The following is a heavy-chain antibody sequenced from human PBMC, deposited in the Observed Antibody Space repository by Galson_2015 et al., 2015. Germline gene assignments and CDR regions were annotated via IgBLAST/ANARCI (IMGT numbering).Heavy chain of an antibody. CDR3: ARDATLVRGLILTADWFDP. J-gene: IGHJ5*02. Sequence: SLRLSCAASGFTFSKYWMLWVRQAPGKGPEWVATIKQDGSDTYYGDSMRGRFTISRDNAKNSVYLQMNSLHAEDTAIYYCARDATLVRGLILTADWFDPWGQGTLVTVSS. CDR2: IKQDGSDT. D-gene: IGHD3-10*01. V-gene: IGHV3-7*03. CDR1: GFTFSKYW.